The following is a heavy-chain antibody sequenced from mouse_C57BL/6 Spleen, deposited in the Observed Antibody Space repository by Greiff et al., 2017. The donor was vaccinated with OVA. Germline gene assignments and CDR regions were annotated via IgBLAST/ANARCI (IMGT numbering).Heavy chain of an antibody. CDR1: GYAFTNYL. D-gene: IGHD2-1*01. Sequence: QVQLQQSGAELVRPGTSVKVSCKASGYAFTNYLIEWVKQRPGQGLEWIGVINPGSDGTNYNEKFKGKATLTADKSSSTAYMQLSSLTSEDSAVYFCARCYRNYDEDYFDYWGQGTTLTVSS. CDR2: INPGSDGT. J-gene: IGHJ2*01. CDR3: ARCYRNYDEDYFDY. V-gene: IGHV1-54*01.